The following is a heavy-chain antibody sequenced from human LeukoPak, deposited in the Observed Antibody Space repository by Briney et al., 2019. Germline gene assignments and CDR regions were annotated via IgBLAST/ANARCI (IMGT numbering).Heavy chain of an antibody. Sequence: PSETLSLTCTVSGGSISSGGYYWSWIRQHPGKGLEWIGYIYYSGSTYYNPSLKSRVTISVDTSKNQFSLKLSSVTAADTAVYYCARDDYSNGYYFDYWGQGTLATVSS. J-gene: IGHJ4*02. CDR3: ARDDYSNGYYFDY. V-gene: IGHV4-31*03. CDR1: GGSISSGGYY. CDR2: IYYSGST. D-gene: IGHD4-11*01.